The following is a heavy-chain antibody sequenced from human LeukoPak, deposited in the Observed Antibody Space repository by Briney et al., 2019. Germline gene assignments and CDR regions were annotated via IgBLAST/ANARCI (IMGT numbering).Heavy chain of an antibody. Sequence: ASVKVSCKASGYIFTSYGINWVRQAPGQGLEWMGGIIPIFGTANYAQKFQGRVTITTDESTSTAYMELSSLRSEDTAVYYCARPVPAGNWFDPWGQGTLVTVSS. D-gene: IGHD2-2*01. CDR3: ARPVPAGNWFDP. J-gene: IGHJ5*02. CDR1: GYIFTSYG. V-gene: IGHV1-69*05. CDR2: IIPIFGTA.